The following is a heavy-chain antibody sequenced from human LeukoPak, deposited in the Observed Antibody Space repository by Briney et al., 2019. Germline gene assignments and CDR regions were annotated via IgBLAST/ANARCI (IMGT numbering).Heavy chain of an antibody. D-gene: IGHD6-13*01. J-gene: IGHJ4*02. CDR1: GGSFSGYY. CDR2: ISSSSSTI. Sequence: LSLTCAVYGGSFSGYYWSWIRQPPGKGLEWVSYISSSSSTIYYADSVKGRFTISRDNAKNSLYLQMNSLRAEDTAVYYCARAGMGNDFDYWGQGTLVTVSS. CDR3: ARAGMGNDFDY. V-gene: IGHV3-11*04.